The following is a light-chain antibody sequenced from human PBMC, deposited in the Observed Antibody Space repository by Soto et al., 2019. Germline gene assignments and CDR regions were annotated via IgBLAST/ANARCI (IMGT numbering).Light chain of an antibody. V-gene: IGKV1-39*01. CDR2: AAS. J-gene: IGKJ1*01. CDR3: QQSGDTPPWT. CDR1: QSISSY. Sequence: DIQMTQSPSSLSASVGDRVTITCRASQSISSYLNWYQQKPGKAPQLLIYAASSLQSGVPSRFSGSGSGTDFTLPISSLQPEDFATYYCQQSGDTPPWTFGQGTKVEIK.